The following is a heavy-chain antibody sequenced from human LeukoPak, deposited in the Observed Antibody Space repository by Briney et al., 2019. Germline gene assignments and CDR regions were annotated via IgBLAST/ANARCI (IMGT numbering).Heavy chain of an antibody. V-gene: IGHV3-15*07. CDR2: IKSKTDGGTT. CDR1: GFTFSNAW. CDR3: ARPKGSSGWNRLGFDY. Sequence: PGGSLRLSCAASGFTFSNAWMNWVRQAPGKGLEWVGRIKSKTDGGTTDYAAPVKGRFTISRDDSKNTLYLQMNSLRAEDTAVYYCARPKGSSGWNRLGFDYWGQGTLVTVSS. D-gene: IGHD6-19*01. J-gene: IGHJ4*02.